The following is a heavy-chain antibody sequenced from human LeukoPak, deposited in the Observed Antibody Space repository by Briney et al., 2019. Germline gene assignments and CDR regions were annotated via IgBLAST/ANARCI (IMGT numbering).Heavy chain of an antibody. CDR3: AKTAHYYDSSGYDY. CDR1: GFTFSSFA. CDR2: FSGSGGST. J-gene: IGHJ4*02. V-gene: IGHV3-23*01. Sequence: GGSLRLSCAASGFTFSSFAMSWVRQAPGKGLEWVSTFSGSGGSTYYADSVKGRFSISRDNSKNTLYLQMNSLRAEDTAAYYCAKTAHYYDSSGYDYWGQGTLVTVSS. D-gene: IGHD3-22*01.